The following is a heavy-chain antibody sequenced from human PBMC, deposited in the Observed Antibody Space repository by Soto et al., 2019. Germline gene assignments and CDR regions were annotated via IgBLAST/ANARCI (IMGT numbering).Heavy chain of an antibody. Sequence: QVQLVESGGGLVKPGGSLRLSCAVSGFTFSDYYMTWIRQAPGKGLEWVSYISSSTSHTNYADSVKGRFTISRDNAKNSLLLQMNSLSAEDTAVYYCARGRGAAADYFDFWGQGTLVTVSS. CDR1: GFTFSDYY. CDR3: ARGRGAAADYFDF. CDR2: ISSSTSHT. J-gene: IGHJ4*02. V-gene: IGHV3-11*05. D-gene: IGHD6-13*01.